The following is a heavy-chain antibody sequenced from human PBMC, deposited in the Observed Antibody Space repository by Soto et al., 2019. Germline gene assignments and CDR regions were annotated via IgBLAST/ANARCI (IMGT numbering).Heavy chain of an antibody. CDR3: ARAPNRYSSGWYGSWFDP. Sequence: SETLSLTCTVSGGSVSSGSYYWSWIRQPPGKGLEWIGYIYYSGSTNYNPSLKSRVTISVDTSKNQFSLKLSSVTAADTAVYYCARAPNRYSSGWYGSWFDPWGQGTLVTVSS. J-gene: IGHJ5*02. CDR1: GGSVSSGSYY. V-gene: IGHV4-61*01. D-gene: IGHD6-19*01. CDR2: IYYSGST.